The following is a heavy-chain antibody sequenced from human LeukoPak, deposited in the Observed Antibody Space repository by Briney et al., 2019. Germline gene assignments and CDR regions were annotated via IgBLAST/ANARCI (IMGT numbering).Heavy chain of an antibody. CDR1: GFTFSDYY. J-gene: IGHJ4*02. CDR3: ARGPSQIYFDY. CDR2: ISTSDSTI. Sequence: PGGSLRLSCAASGFTFSDYYMSWVRQAPGKGLEWISYISTSDSTIYYADSVKGRFTISRDNAKNSLYLQMNGLRAEDTAVYYRARGPSQIYFDYWGQGNLVTVSS. V-gene: IGHV3-11*04.